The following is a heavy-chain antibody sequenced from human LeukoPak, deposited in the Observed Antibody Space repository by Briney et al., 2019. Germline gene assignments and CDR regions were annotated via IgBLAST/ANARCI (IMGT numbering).Heavy chain of an antibody. V-gene: IGHV3-23*01. CDR1: GFNFSIYP. CDR2: ISGSGGST. D-gene: IGHD3-10*02. CDR3: AELGITMIGGV. J-gene: IGHJ6*03. Sequence: GGSLRLSCTTSGFNFSIYPMTWVRQAPGKGLEWVSAISGSGGSTYYADSVKGRFTISRDNAKNSLYLQMNSLRAEDTAVYYCAELGITMIGGVWGKGTTVTISS.